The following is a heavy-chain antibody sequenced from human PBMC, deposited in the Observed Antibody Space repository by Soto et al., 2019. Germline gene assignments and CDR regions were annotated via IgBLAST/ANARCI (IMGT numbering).Heavy chain of an antibody. V-gene: IGHV1-2*04. CDR2: INPNSGGT. D-gene: IGHD3-10*01. CDR3: ARLAHYYGSGSYPNDAFDI. J-gene: IGHJ3*02. Sequence: QVQLVQSGAEVKKPGASVKVSCKASGYTFTGYYMHWVRQAPGQGLEWMGWINPNSGGTNYAQKFQGWVTMTRDTSISTAYMELSRLRSDDTAVYYCARLAHYYGSGSYPNDAFDIWGQGTMVIVSS. CDR1: GYTFTGYY.